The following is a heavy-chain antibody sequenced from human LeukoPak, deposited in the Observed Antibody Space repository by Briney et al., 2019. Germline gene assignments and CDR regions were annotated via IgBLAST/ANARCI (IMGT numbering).Heavy chain of an antibody. CDR3: TTPKAVHCYGDKIYFSAFDF. J-gene: IGHJ3*01. Sequence: ASVKVSCKVSGNTLTEFPIHWVRQAPGKGPEWMGGFDPESGKMIYAQKFQDRLTMTEDTSTDPAHMELRSLRSEDTAVIYCTTPKAVHCYGDKIYFSAFDFWGQGTTVIVSS. V-gene: IGHV1-24*01. CDR2: FDPESGKM. CDR1: GNTLTEFP. D-gene: IGHD3-9*01.